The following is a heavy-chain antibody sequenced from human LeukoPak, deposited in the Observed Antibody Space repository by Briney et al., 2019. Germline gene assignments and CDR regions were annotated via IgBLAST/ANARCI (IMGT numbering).Heavy chain of an antibody. J-gene: IGHJ4*02. V-gene: IGHV4-59*01. CDR1: GGSISGYY. D-gene: IGHD6-13*01. CDR3: ARLGHRGQQQPFDY. CDR2: IYYSGST. Sequence: PSETLSLTCTVSGGSISGYYWIWMRQPPGKGLEWIGYIYYSGSTNYNPSLMSRITISVDTSKQQFSLKLRSVTAADTAVYYCARLGHRGQQQPFDYWGQGTLVTVSS.